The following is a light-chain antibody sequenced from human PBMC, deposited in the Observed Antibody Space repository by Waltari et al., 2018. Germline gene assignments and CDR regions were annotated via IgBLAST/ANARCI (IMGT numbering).Light chain of an antibody. J-gene: IGLJ2*01. CDR2: EAT. CDR1: TSDIGTYNI. Sequence: QSALTQPASMSGSPGQSITISCTGTTSDIGTYNIISWYQQYPGRVPKLIIYEATRRPSWVSDRFSGSKSGNTASLTISGLQAEDEANYYCCSYTGTTTFLLFGGGTKLTVL. CDR3: CSYTGTTTFLL. V-gene: IGLV2-23*02.